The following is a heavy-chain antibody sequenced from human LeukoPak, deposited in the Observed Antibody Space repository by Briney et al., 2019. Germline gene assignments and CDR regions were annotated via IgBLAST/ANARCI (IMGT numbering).Heavy chain of an antibody. CDR1: GGSFSGYY. Sequence: SETLSLTCAVYGGSFSGYYWSWIRQPAGKGLEWIGRIYTSGSTNYNPSLKSRVTISVDTSKNQFSLKLSSVTAADTAVYYCAHGDPRSIDYWGQGTLVTVSS. V-gene: IGHV4-59*10. D-gene: IGHD4-17*01. CDR2: IYTSGST. J-gene: IGHJ4*02. CDR3: AHGDPRSIDY.